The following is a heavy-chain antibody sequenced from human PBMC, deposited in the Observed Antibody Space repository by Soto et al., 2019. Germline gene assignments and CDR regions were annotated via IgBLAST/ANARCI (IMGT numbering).Heavy chain of an antibody. CDR2: ISGSGGST. CDR1: GFTFSSYA. CDR3: AKDGKTNYYDSSGYDFDY. V-gene: IGHV3-23*01. J-gene: IGHJ4*02. Sequence: GGSLRLSCAASGFTFSSYAMSWVRQAPGKGLEWVSAISGSGGSTYYADSVKGRFTISRDNSKNTLYLQMNSLRAEDTAVYYCAKDGKTNYYDSSGYDFDYWGQGTLVTVSS. D-gene: IGHD3-22*01.